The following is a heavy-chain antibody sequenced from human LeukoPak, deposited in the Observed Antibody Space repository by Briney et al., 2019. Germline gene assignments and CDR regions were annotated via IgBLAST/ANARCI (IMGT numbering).Heavy chain of an antibody. Sequence: GGSLRLSCAASGLTISSSGMSWVRPAPGKGPGWVSAISGSGDRSHYADSVRGRFTISRDTSKSTLYLQMNSLRAEDTAVYYCAKDFYYDSSGFYPYWGQGTLVTVSS. J-gene: IGHJ4*02. CDR3: AKDFYYDSSGFYPY. CDR1: GLTISSSG. V-gene: IGHV3-23*01. CDR2: ISGSGDRS. D-gene: IGHD3-22*01.